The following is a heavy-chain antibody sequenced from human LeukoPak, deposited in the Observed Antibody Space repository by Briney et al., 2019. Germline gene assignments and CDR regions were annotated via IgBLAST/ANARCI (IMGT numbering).Heavy chain of an antibody. J-gene: IGHJ4*02. D-gene: IGHD6-19*01. Sequence: SETLSLTCTVSGGSIGSGSYYWGWIRQPPGKGLDWIGSIYYTGSTYSNPSLKSRVTISVDTSKNRFSLKLSSVTAAGTAVYYCARGGQWLAPTFDYWGQGTLVTVSS. V-gene: IGHV4-39*07. CDR1: GGSIGSGSYY. CDR3: ARGGQWLAPTFDY. CDR2: IYYTGST.